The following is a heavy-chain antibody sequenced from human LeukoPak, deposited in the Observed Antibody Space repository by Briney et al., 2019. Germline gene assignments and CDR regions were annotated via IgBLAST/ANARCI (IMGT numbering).Heavy chain of an antibody. J-gene: IGHJ4*02. Sequence: GRSLRLSCAASGFTFSSYAMHWVRQAPGKGLEWVAVISYDGSNKYYADSVKGRFTISRDNSKNTLYLQMNSLRAEDTAVYYCAKDPLAGRGGDYWGQGTLVTVSS. D-gene: IGHD1-1*01. V-gene: IGHV3-30-3*01. CDR3: AKDPLAGRGGDY. CDR1: GFTFSSYA. CDR2: ISYDGSNK.